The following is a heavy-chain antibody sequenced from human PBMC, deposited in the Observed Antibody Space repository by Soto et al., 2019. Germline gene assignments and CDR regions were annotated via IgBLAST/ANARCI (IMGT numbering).Heavy chain of an antibody. CDR1: GYTFTGYY. CDR3: ARASTVTTRAPNDYYYMDV. D-gene: IGHD4-17*01. J-gene: IGHJ6*03. Sequence: QVQLVQSGAEVKKPGASVKVSCKASGYTFTGYYMHWVRQAPGQGLEWMGWINPNSGGANYAQKFQGWVTMTSDTSISTAYMELSRLKSDDTAVYYCARASTVTTRAPNDYYYMDVWGKGTKVTVSS. V-gene: IGHV1-2*04. CDR2: INPNSGGA.